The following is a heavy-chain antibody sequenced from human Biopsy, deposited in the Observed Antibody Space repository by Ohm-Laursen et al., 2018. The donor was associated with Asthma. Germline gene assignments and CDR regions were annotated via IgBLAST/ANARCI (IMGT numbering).Heavy chain of an antibody. CDR1: GYNFISFA. D-gene: IGHD3-9*01. CDR3: ARTYYDFLTGQVKDVFGV. CDR2: VNTGNGDT. J-gene: IGHJ3*01. V-gene: IGHV1-3*04. Sequence: VSVKVSCKASGYNFISFAIHWVRQAPGQRLEWMGWVNTGNGDTKYSQKFQGRVTITRDTSASTAYMELRSLRSEDTATYYCARTYYDFLTGQVKDVFGVWGQGTMVTVSS.